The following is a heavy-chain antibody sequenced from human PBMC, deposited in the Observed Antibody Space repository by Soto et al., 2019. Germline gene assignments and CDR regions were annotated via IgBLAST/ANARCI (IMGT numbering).Heavy chain of an antibody. D-gene: IGHD6-6*01. CDR3: ARASRCKSEYECFAWLDF. CDR2: IFPSGDS. V-gene: IGHV4-4*07. J-gene: IGHJ4*02. CDR1: GGSSSSLY. Sequence: SETLSLTCTVSGGSSSSLYWAWIRQPAGKGLEWIGRIFPSGDSNYNPSLTSRVSMSLGTSKNQFSLTVSSVTAADTAVYYCARASRCKSEYECFAWLDFSGQCILVTVSS.